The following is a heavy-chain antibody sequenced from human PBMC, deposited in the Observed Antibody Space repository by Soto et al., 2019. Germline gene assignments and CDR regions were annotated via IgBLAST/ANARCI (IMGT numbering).Heavy chain of an antibody. CDR3: ARDLAREMATIYHWFDP. J-gene: IGHJ5*02. V-gene: IGHV1-18*04. D-gene: IGHD5-12*01. CDR1: GYTFTSYG. Sequence: ASVKVSCKASGYTFTSYGISWVRQAPGQGLEWMGWISAYNGNTNYAQKLQGRVTMTTDTSTSTAYMELRSLRPDDTAVYYCARDLAREMATIYHWFDPWGQGTLVTVSS. CDR2: ISAYNGNT.